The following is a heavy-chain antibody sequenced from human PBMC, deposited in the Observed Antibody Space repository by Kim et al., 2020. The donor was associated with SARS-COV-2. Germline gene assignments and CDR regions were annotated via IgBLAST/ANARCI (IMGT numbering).Heavy chain of an antibody. Sequence: SVKVSCKASGGTLSSYAISWVRQAPGQGLEWMGRLIPILGIANYAQKFQGRVTITADKSTSTAYMELSSMRSEDTAVYYCARGIRYCSGCSCYENYYYAMDVWGQGTTVTVSS. J-gene: IGHJ6*02. CDR3: ARGIRYCSGCSCYENYYYAMDV. CDR1: GGTLSSYA. V-gene: IGHV1-69*04. CDR2: LIPILGIA. D-gene: IGHD2-15*01.